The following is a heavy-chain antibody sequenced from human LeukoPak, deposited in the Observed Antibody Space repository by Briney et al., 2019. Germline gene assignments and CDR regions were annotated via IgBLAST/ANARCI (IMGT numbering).Heavy chain of an antibody. CDR1: GFTFSSYW. J-gene: IGHJ4*02. Sequence: GGSLRLSCAASGFTFSSYWMSWVRQAPGKGLEWVANIKQDGSEKYYVDSVKGRFTISRDTAKNSLYLQMNSLRAEDTAVYYCARNRDYYDSSGYYMNYWGQGTLVTVSS. CDR3: ARNRDYYDSSGYYMNY. D-gene: IGHD3-22*01. CDR2: IKQDGSEK. V-gene: IGHV3-7*01.